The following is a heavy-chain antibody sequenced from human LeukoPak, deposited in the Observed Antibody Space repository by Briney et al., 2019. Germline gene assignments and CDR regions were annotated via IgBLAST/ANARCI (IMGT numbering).Heavy chain of an antibody. CDR1: GFTSSFYG. J-gene: IGHJ4*02. Sequence: PGGSLRLSCAASGFTSSFYGMSWVRQAPGKGLEWVSGISGSGGSTYYADSVKGRFTISRDNSKNTLYLQMNSLRAEDTAVYYCAREQDYYDSSGYYNYWGQGTLVTVSS. D-gene: IGHD3-22*01. V-gene: IGHV3-23*01. CDR3: AREQDYYDSSGYYNY. CDR2: ISGSGGST.